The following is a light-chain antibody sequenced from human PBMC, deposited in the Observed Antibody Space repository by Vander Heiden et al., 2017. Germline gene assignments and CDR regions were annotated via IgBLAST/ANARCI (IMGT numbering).Light chain of an antibody. Sequence: EIVSTQPPATLSLSPGQRATLVCRASRNISSYISWYHQKPGQAPKLLIYDASNGATGNSGGFSGSGYWRAVTVTISNLDTMKFAVYYCQQRSKGHRETWTFGQGTRLEIK. CDR1: RNISSY. J-gene: IGKJ1*01. CDR3: QQRSKGHRETWT. V-gene: IGKV3-11*02. CDR2: DAS.